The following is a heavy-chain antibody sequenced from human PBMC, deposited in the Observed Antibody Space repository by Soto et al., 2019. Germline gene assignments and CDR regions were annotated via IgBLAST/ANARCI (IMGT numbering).Heavy chain of an antibody. CDR1: GYTFTSYG. CDR2: ISAYNGNT. D-gene: IGHD3-10*01. Sequence: ASVKVSCKASGYTFTSYGISWVRQAPGQGLEWMGWISAYNGNTNYAQKLQGRVTMTTDTSTSTAYMELRSLRSDDTAVYYCARDRVYGSGQHKQYFQHWGQGTLVTVSS. J-gene: IGHJ1*01. CDR3: ARDRVYGSGQHKQYFQH. V-gene: IGHV1-18*01.